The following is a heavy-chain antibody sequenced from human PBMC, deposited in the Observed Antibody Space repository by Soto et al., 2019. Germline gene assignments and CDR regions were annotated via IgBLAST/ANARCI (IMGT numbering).Heavy chain of an antibody. D-gene: IGHD6-13*01. V-gene: IGHV1-8*01. CDR2: MNPNSGNT. Sequence: ASVKVSCKASGYTFTSDDINWVRQATGQGLEWMGWMNPNSGNTGYAQKFQGRVTMTRNTSISTAYMELSSLRSEDTAVYYCARGYGSSWYSYFDYWGQGTLVTVSS. CDR3: ARGYGSSWYSYFDY. CDR1: GYTFTSDD. J-gene: IGHJ4*02.